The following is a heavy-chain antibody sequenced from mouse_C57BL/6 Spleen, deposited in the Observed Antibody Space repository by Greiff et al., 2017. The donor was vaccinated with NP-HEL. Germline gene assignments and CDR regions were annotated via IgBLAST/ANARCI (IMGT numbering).Heavy chain of an antibody. CDR2: ISDGGSYT. CDR1: GFTFSSYA. D-gene: IGHD1-1*01. Sequence: EVQGVESGGGLVKPGGSLKLSCAASGFTFSSYAMSWVRQTPEKRLEWVATISDGGSYTYYPDNVKGRFTISRDNAKNNLYLQMSHLKSEDTAMYYCARITTVVDYYAMDYWGQGTSVTVSS. CDR3: ARITTVVDYYAMDY. J-gene: IGHJ4*01. V-gene: IGHV5-4*01.